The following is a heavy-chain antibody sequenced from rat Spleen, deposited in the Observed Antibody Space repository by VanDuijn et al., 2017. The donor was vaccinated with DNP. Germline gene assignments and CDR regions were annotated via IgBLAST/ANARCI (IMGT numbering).Heavy chain of an antibody. Sequence: EVQLVESGGGLVQPGRSLKLSCAASGFTFSYYGMAWVRQTPTKGLEWVASISTGGDDTYYRDSVKGRFSISRDNAKSTLHLQVNSLRSEDTATYYCAGRPPPTRGPFDYWGQGIMVTVSS. CDR3: AGRPPPTRGPFDY. CDR1: GFTFSYYG. CDR2: ISTGGDDT. V-gene: IGHV5S13*01. J-gene: IGHJ2*01. D-gene: IGHD1-4*01.